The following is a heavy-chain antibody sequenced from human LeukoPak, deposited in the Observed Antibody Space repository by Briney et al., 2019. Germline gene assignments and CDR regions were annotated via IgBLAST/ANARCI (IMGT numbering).Heavy chain of an antibody. D-gene: IGHD4-17*01. V-gene: IGHV4-39*01. Sequence: SETLSLTCTVSGDSISSNMYYWGWVRQSPGKGLEWIGCIYYSGSTYFNPSLKSRVAVSVDTSKNQFSLKLSSVTAADTGVYYCARARGTVTTRGSGKYYFDYWGQGTLVTVSS. CDR3: ARARGTVTTRGSGKYYFDY. CDR1: GDSISSNMYY. J-gene: IGHJ4*02. CDR2: IYYSGST.